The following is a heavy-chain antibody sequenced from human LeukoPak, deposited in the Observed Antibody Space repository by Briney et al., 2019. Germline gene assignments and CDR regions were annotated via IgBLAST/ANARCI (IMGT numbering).Heavy chain of an antibody. CDR2: IIPILGIA. CDR1: GGTFSSYA. J-gene: IGHJ6*02. V-gene: IGHV1-69*04. CDR3: ARFVPGVSYDQDYYYYYGMDV. Sequence: GASVKVSCKASGGTFSSYAISWVRQAPGQGLEWMGRIIPILGIANYAQKFQGRVTITADKSTSTAYMELSSLRSEDTAVYYCARFVPGVSYDQDYYYYYGMDVWGQGTTVTVSS. D-gene: IGHD5-12*01.